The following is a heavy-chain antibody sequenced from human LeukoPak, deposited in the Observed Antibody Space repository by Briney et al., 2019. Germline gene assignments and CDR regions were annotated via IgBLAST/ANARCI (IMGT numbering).Heavy chain of an antibody. J-gene: IGHJ5*02. CDR1: GGSISSGSYY. V-gene: IGHV4-61*02. D-gene: IGHD6-13*01. CDR2: MYTSGST. Sequence: PSETLSLTCTVSGGSISSGSYYWSWIRQPAGKGLEWIGRMYTSGSTNYNPSLKSRVTISVDTSKNQFSLKLSSVTAADTAVYYCAKSPEQQLVWRGWFDPWGQGTLVTVSS. CDR3: AKSPEQQLVWRGWFDP.